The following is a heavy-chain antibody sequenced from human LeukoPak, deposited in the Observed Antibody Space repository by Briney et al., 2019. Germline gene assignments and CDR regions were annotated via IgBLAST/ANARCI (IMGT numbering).Heavy chain of an antibody. D-gene: IGHD3-10*01. CDR1: GFIFSSYA. CDR3: AKGGLYSPGGY. J-gene: IGHJ4*02. V-gene: IGHV3-23*01. Sequence: GGSLRLSCAASGFIFSSYAMSWVRQAPGKGLEWVSAISGSGGSTYYADSVKGRFTISRDNSKNTLYLQMNSLRAEDTAVYYCAKGGLYSPGGYWGQGTLVTVSS. CDR2: ISGSGGST.